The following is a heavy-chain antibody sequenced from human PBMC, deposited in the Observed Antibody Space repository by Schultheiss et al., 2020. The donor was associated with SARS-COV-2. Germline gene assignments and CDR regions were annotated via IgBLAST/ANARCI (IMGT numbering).Heavy chain of an antibody. CDR2: ISGSGGST. D-gene: IGHD3-10*01. J-gene: IGHJ5*02. CDR1: GFTFSSYA. CDR3: ANLLWFGELFGRFDP. Sequence: GESLKISCAASGFTFSSYAMSWVRQAPGKGLEWVSAISGSGGSTYYADSVEGRFTISRDNAKNSLYLQMNSLRAGDTAVYYCANLLWFGELFGRFDPWGQGTLVTVSS. V-gene: IGHV3-23*01.